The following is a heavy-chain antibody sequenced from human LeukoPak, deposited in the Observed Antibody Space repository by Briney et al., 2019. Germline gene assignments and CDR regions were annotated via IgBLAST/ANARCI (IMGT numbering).Heavy chain of an antibody. CDR2: TRKKTNSYTT. CDR3: TRVVLVGTTYSYFDY. J-gene: IGHJ4*02. D-gene: IGHD1-26*01. CDR1: GFTFSDHY. V-gene: IGHV3-72*01. Sequence: GGSLRLSCAASGFTFSDHYMDWVRQAPGKGLEWVGRTRKKTNSYTTEYAASVKGRFTISRDDSKNSLYLQMNSLKAEDTAVYYCTRVVLVGTTYSYFDYWGQGTLVTVSS.